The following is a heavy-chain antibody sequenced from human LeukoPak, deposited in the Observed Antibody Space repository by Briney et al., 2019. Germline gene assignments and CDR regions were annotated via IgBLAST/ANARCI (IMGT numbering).Heavy chain of an antibody. D-gene: IGHD4-11*01. CDR3: ARDRGYSNFDY. Sequence: PGGSLRLSCAGSGFAFSNYWMSWVRQAPGKGLEWVANMNEDGSEKNYVDSVKGRFTISRDNAQDSLYLQMNSLRAEDTAVYYCARDRGYSNFDYWGQGTLLTVSS. CDR1: GFAFSNYW. J-gene: IGHJ4*02. CDR2: MNEDGSEK. V-gene: IGHV3-7*01.